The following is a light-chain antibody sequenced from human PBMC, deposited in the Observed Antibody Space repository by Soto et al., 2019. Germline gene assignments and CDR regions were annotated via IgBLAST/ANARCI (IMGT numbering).Light chain of an antibody. Sequence: EIVLTQSPGTLSLSPGERATLSCRASQSVSSSSLAWYQQKPGQAPRLLIYDASSRAPCIPDRFSGIGSGTDFTLTTSKLKPEDFAVYYCQQYGSSPPITFGQGTRLEIK. CDR3: QQYGSSPPIT. J-gene: IGKJ5*01. CDR2: DAS. V-gene: IGKV3-20*01. CDR1: QSVSSSS.